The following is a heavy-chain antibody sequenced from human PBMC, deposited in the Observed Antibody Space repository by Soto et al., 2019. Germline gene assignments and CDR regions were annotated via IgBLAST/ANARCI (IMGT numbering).Heavy chain of an antibody. CDR1: GYTFTSYD. CDR2: MNPNSGNT. Sequence: ASVKVSCKASGYTFTSYDINWVRQATGQGLEWMGWMNPNSGNTGYAQKFQGRVTMTRNTSISTAYMELSSLRSEDTAVYYCARVYCSSTSCYYWFDPWGKGILVTVFS. CDR3: ARVYCSSTSCYYWFDP. J-gene: IGHJ5*02. V-gene: IGHV1-8*01. D-gene: IGHD2-2*01.